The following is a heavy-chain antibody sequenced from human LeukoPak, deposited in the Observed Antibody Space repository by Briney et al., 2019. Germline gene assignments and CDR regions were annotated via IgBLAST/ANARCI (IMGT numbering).Heavy chain of an antibody. J-gene: IGHJ4*02. D-gene: IGHD2-2*01. CDR3: AKIPDEYCSSTTCYHPFDY. Sequence: GGSLRLSCAASGFTFRSYAMSWDRQAPGKGLEWVSGISGSGGYTYHADSVKGRFTISRDNSKNTLYLQMNSLRAEDTAVYYCAKIPDEYCSSTTCYHPFDYWGQGTLVTVSS. CDR1: GFTFRSYA. CDR2: ISGSGGYT. V-gene: IGHV3-23*01.